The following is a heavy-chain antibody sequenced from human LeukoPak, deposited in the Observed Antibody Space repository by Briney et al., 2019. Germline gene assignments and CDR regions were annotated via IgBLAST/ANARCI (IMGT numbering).Heavy chain of an antibody. V-gene: IGHV1-18*01. Sequence: ASVKVSCKASGYTFTSYGISWVRQAPGQGLEWMGWISAYNGNTNYAQKLQGRVTMTTDTSTSTAYMELSRLRSDDTAVYYCARSSRYCSGGSCYWPLGYWGQGTLVTVSS. D-gene: IGHD2-15*01. CDR2: ISAYNGNT. CDR3: ARSSRYCSGGSCYWPLGY. J-gene: IGHJ4*02. CDR1: GYTFTSYG.